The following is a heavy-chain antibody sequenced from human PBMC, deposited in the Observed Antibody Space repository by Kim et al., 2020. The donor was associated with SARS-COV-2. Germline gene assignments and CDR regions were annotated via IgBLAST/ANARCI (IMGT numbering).Heavy chain of an antibody. CDR1: GFTFSSYA. J-gene: IGHJ6*02. CDR3: AKLNSNFGYYYYGMAV. CDR2: ISGSGGST. Sequence: GGSLRLSCAASGFTFSSYAMSWVRQAPGKGLEWVSAISGSGGSTYYADSVKGRFTISRDNSKNTLYLQMNSLRAEDTAVYYCAKLNSNFGYYYYGMAVWGRGATVAVSS. V-gene: IGHV3-23*01. D-gene: IGHD4-4*01.